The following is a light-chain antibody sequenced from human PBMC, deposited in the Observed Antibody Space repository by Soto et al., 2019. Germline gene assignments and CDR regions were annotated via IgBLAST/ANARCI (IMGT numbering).Light chain of an antibody. CDR3: QQYNTYSL. V-gene: IGKV1-5*01. J-gene: IGKJ1*01. Sequence: DIQMTQTPATLTAAVGDRVTITSRANQTISNRLAWDQQKPGKAPKHLISDASSLESGGPSTFSGSGSGTEFTLTISSLQPDDFATYYCQQYNTYSLFGPGTKVDIK. CDR2: DAS. CDR1: QTISNR.